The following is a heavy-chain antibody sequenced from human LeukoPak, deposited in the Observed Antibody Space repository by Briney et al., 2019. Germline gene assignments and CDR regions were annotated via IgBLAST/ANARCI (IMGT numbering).Heavy chain of an antibody. D-gene: IGHD2-2*01. J-gene: IGHJ6*03. CDR2: IHHSGST. Sequence: SETLSLTCTVSGYSISSGYYWGWIRQPPGKGLEWIGSIHHSGSTYYNPSLKSRVTISVDTSKNQFSLKLSSVTAADTAVYYCARVSVPATATSYYYYYMDVWGKGTTVTVSS. CDR3: ARVSVPATATSYYYYYMDV. CDR1: GYSISSGYY. V-gene: IGHV4-38-2*02.